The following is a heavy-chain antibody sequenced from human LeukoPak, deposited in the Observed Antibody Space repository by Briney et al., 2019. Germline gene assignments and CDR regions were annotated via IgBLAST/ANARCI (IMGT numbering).Heavy chain of an antibody. V-gene: IGHV5-51*01. CDR2: IYPDDSDT. CDR3: ARRGDGPMDV. Sequence: GESLKISCKTSGYNFDNFWIGWVRQVPGKGLEWMGIIYPDDSDTRYSPSFQGQVIISADRSTSTAYLQWSSLKASDTAIYFCARRGDGPMDVWGKGTTVIVSS. CDR1: GYNFDNFW. J-gene: IGHJ6*03. D-gene: IGHD5-24*01.